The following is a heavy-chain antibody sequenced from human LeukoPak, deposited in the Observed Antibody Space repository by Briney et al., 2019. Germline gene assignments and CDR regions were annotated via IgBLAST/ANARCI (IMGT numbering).Heavy chain of an antibody. CDR3: AKDSGSYGDY. J-gene: IGHJ4*02. Sequence: GRSLRLSCAASGFTFSSYGMHWVRQAPGKGLEWVAVISYDGSNKYYADSVKGRFTISRDNSKNTLYLQMNSLRAEDTAVYYCAKDSGSYGDYWGQGTLVTVSS. CDR2: ISYDGSNK. D-gene: IGHD1-26*01. V-gene: IGHV3-30*18. CDR1: GFTFSSYG.